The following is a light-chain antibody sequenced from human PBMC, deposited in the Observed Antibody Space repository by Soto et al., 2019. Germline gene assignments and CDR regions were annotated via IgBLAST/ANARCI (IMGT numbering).Light chain of an antibody. Sequence: QSVLTQPPSASGSPGQSVTISCTGTSSDVGGYNYVSWYQQHPGKAPKLMIYEVSKRPPGVPDRFSGSKSGNTASLTVSGLQAEDEADYYCSSYAGSNNLGVFGGGTQLTVL. CDR1: SSDVGGYNY. CDR3: SSYAGSNNLGV. J-gene: IGLJ2*01. CDR2: EVS. V-gene: IGLV2-8*01.